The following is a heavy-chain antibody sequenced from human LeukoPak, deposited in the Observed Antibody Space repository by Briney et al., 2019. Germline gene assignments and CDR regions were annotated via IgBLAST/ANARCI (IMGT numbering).Heavy chain of an antibody. J-gene: IGHJ4*02. V-gene: IGHV3-48*04. CDR3: ARGPLSYGDPSGDY. D-gene: IGHD4-17*01. Sequence: TGGSLRLSCAASGFSFSSYSIHWVRQAPGKGLEWVSYISSSSSTIYYADSVKGRFTISRDNAKNSLYLQMNSLRAEDTAVYYCARGPLSYGDPSGDYWGQGTLVTVSS. CDR2: ISSSSSTI. CDR1: GFSFSSYS.